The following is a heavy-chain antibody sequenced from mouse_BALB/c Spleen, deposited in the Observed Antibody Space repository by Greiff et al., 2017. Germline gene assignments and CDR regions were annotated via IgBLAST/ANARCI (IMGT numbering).Heavy chain of an antibody. CDR1: GFTFSSYG. Sequence: EVKLMESGGGLVKPGGSLKLSCAASGFTFSSYGMSWVRQTPDKRLEWVATISSGGSYTYYPDSVKGRFTISRDNAKNTLYLQMSSLKSEDTAMYYCARRGNEGWFAYWGQGTLVTVSA. CDR2: ISSGGSYT. CDR3: ARRGNEGWFAY. V-gene: IGHV5-6*03. J-gene: IGHJ3*01.